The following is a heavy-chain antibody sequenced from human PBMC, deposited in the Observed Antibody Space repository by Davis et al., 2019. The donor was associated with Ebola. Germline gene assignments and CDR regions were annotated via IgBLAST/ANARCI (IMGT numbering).Heavy chain of an antibody. CDR3: TTPGGQDSGYEVFDI. V-gene: IGHV1-46*03. D-gene: IGHD5-12*01. CDR2: INPNDGRT. Sequence: ASVKVSCKASGYTFTNYYMHWVRQAPGQGLEWMGMINPNDGRTNYAPKFQGRVTVTRDTSTTTVYMDLSSLRSEDTALYYCTTPGGQDSGYEVFDIWGQGTMVTVSS. CDR1: GYTFTNYY. J-gene: IGHJ3*02.